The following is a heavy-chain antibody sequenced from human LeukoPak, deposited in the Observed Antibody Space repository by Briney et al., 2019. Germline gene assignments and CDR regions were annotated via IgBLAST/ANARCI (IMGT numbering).Heavy chain of an antibody. V-gene: IGHV3-9*01. CDR2: IGWNTGTI. CDR3: VKDGAWGYYYFDY. D-gene: IGHD5-18*01. Sequence: GRSLRLSCAASGFNFDGYAMHWVRQAPGKGLEWVSSIGWNTGTIGYADSVKGRFTISRDNAKNSLCLQMNNLRVEDTALYYCVKDGAWGYYYFDYWGQGTLVTVSS. J-gene: IGHJ4*02. CDR1: GFNFDGYA.